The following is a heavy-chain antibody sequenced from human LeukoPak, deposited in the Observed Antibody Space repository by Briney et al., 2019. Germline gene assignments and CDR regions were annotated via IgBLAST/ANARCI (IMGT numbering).Heavy chain of an antibody. J-gene: IGHJ4*02. CDR3: ARYSGSYGHAY. D-gene: IGHD1-26*01. CDR2: ISSSGSV. V-gene: IGHV4-4*09. CDR1: RGSISGSIRSYY. Sequence: SETLSLTCTLSRGSISGSIRSYYWSWLRQPPGKGLEWIGYISSSGSVNDNPSLRSRVTISVDTSKNQFLLNLSSVTAADTAAYYCARYSGSYGHAYWGQGTLVTVSS.